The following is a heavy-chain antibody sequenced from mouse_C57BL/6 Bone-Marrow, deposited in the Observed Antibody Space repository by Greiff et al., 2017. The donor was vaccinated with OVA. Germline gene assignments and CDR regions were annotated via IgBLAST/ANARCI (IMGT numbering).Heavy chain of an antibody. CDR1: GYTFTSYT. D-gene: IGHD1-1*01. CDR3: ARSTTVVYFDY. V-gene: IGHV1-4*01. Sequence: QVQLKQSGAELARPGASVKMSCKASGYTFTSYTMHWVKQRPGQGLEWIGYINPSSGYTKYNQKFKDKATLTADKSSSTAYMQLSSLTSEDSAVCYCARSTTVVYFDYWGQGTTLTVSS. CDR2: INPSSGYT. J-gene: IGHJ2*01.